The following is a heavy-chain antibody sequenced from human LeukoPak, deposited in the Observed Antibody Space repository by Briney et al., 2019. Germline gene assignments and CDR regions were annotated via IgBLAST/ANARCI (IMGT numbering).Heavy chain of an antibody. Sequence: PGGSLRLSCAASGFTFSSYSMNWVRQAPGKGLEWVSSISSSSSYIYYADSVKGRFTISRDNAKNSLYLQMNSLRAEDTAVYYCARALTQIPSPTIGLGYWGQGTLVTVSS. CDR1: GFTFSSYS. D-gene: IGHD3-16*01. CDR3: ARALTQIPSPTIGLGY. J-gene: IGHJ4*02. V-gene: IGHV3-21*01. CDR2: ISSSSSYI.